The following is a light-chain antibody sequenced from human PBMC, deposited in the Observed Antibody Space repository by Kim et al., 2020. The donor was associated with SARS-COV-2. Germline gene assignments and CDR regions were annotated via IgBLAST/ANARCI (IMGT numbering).Light chain of an antibody. Sequence: QSVLTQPPSASGTPGPRVTLSCSGTHSNIGTNYVYWYQQLPGTAPKLLISRNSQRPSGVPDRFSGSRSDTAASLAISGLRSDDEGDYYGAAWDDSLSGWVFGRGTQLTVL. J-gene: IGLJ7*01. V-gene: IGLV1-47*01. CDR1: HSNIGTNY. CDR3: AAWDDSLSGWV. CDR2: RNS.